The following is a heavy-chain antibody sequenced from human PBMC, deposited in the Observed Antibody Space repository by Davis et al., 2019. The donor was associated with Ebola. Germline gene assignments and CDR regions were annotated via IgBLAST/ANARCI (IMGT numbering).Heavy chain of an antibody. V-gene: IGHV4-59*08. CDR1: GGSISSYY. CDR2: IYYSGST. Sequence: MPGGSLRPSCTVPGGSISSYYWSWIRQPPGKGLEWIGYIYYSGSTNYNPSLKSRVTISVDTSKNQFSLKLSSVTAADTAVYYCARLLDAFDIWGQGTMVTVSS. J-gene: IGHJ3*02. CDR3: ARLLDAFDI.